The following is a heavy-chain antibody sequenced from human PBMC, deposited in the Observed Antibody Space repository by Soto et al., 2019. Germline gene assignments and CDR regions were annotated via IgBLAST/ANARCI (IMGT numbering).Heavy chain of an antibody. D-gene: IGHD2-2*01. CDR2: ISGSGSNT. CDR3: AKGGKYCTTTSCYADY. V-gene: IGHV3-23*01. CDR1: GFTFSSYA. J-gene: IGHJ4*02. Sequence: PGGSLRLSCAASGFTFSSYAMSWVRQAPGKGLEWVSVISGSGSNTYYADSVKGRFTISRDNSKNTLFLQLNSLRAEDTAVYYCAKGGKYCTTTSCYADYWGQGTLVTVSS.